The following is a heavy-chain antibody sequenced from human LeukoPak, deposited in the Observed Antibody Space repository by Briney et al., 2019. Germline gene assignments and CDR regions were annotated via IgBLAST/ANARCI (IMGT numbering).Heavy chain of an antibody. Sequence: GAPVKVSCKVSGYTLTELSMHWVRQAPGKGLEWMGGFDPEEGETIYAEKFQGRVTMTEDTSTDTAYMEPSSLRSEDTAVYYCATLTSGIAVAGTTDYWGQGTLVTVSS. CDR1: GYTLTELS. CDR3: ATLTSGIAVAGTTDY. J-gene: IGHJ4*02. CDR2: FDPEEGET. D-gene: IGHD6-19*01. V-gene: IGHV1-24*01.